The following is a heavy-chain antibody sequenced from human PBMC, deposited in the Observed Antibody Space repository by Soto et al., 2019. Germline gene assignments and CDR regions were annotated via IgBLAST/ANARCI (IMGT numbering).Heavy chain of an antibody. D-gene: IGHD2-2*01. CDR1: GGSFSGYY. Sequence: SETLSLTCAVYGGSFSGYYWSWIRQPPGKGLEWIGEINHSGSTNYNPSLKSRVTISVDTSKNQFSLKLSSVTAADTAVYYCARGRIEDHTYCSSTSCSEYNWFDPWGQGTLVTVSS. CDR3: ARGRIEDHTYCSSTSCSEYNWFDP. CDR2: INHSGST. V-gene: IGHV4-34*01. J-gene: IGHJ5*02.